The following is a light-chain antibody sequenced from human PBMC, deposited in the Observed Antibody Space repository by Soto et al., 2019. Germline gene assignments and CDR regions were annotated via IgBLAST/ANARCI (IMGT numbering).Light chain of an antibody. V-gene: IGLV2-14*01. CDR1: SSDVGGYNF. J-gene: IGLJ2*01. CDR3: SSYTSRSTVL. Sequence: QSALTQPASVSGSPGQSITISCTGTSSDVGGYNFVSWYQHHPGKAPKLMIYEVINRPSGVSNRFSGSKSGNTASLTISGLQAEDEADYYCSSYTSRSTVLFGGGTKLTVL. CDR2: EVI.